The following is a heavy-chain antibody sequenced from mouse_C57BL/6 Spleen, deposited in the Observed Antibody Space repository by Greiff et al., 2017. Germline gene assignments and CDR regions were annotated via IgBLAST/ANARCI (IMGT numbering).Heavy chain of an antibody. J-gene: IGHJ4*01. V-gene: IGHV1-81*01. CDR1: GYTFTSYG. Sequence: VKLQESGAELARPGASVKLSCKASGYTFTSYGISWVKQRTGQGLEWIGEIYPRSGNTYYNEKFKGKATLTADKSSSTAYMELRSLTSEDSAVYFCARLPDYAMDYWGQGTSVTVSS. CDR2: IYPRSGNT. CDR3: ARLPDYAMDY.